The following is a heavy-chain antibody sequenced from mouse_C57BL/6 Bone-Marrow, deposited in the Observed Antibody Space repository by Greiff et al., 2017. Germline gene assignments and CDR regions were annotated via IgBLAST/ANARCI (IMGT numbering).Heavy chain of an antibody. CDR3: ASLGGAMDY. D-gene: IGHD3-1*01. J-gene: IGHJ4*01. CDR2: IYPGDGDT. V-gene: IGHV1-82*01. CDR1: GYAFSSSW. Sequence: QVHVKQSGPELVKPGASVKISCKASGYAFSSSWMNWVKQRPGKGLEWIGRIYPGDGDTNYNGKFKGKATLTADKSSSTAYMQLSSLTSEDSAVYFCASLGGAMDYWGQGTSVTVSA.